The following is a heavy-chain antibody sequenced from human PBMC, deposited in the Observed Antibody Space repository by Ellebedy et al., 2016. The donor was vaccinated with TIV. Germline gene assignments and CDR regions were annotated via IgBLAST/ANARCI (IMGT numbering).Heavy chain of an antibody. Sequence: SETLSLXCTVSGGSISSSNYSWGWIRQPPGKGLEWIGSIYDSGSTYYNPSLKSRVTISVDTAKKYFSLKLSSVTAADTAVYYCARLCYYDSISYYYWPYHYYYMDVWGKGTTVTVSS. CDR1: GGSISSSNYS. CDR3: ARLCYYDSISYYYWPYHYYYMDV. V-gene: IGHV4-39*02. J-gene: IGHJ6*03. CDR2: IYDSGST. D-gene: IGHD3-22*01.